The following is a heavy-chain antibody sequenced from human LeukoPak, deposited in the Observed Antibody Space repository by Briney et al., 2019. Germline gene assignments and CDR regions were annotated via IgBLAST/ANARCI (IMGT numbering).Heavy chain of an antibody. V-gene: IGHV3-33*06. Sequence: GRSLRLSCAASGFTFSSYGMHWVRQAPGKGLEWVAVIRYDGSNKYYADSVKGRFTISRDNSKNTLYLQMNSLRAEDTAVYYCAKDGRYFDWLLPQTAYYFDYWGQGTLVTVSS. CDR1: GFTFSSYG. J-gene: IGHJ4*02. CDR2: IRYDGSNK. D-gene: IGHD3-9*01. CDR3: AKDGRYFDWLLPQTAYYFDY.